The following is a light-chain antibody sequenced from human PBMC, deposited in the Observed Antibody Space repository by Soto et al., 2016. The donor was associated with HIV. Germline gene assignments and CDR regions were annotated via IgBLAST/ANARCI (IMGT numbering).Light chain of an antibody. Sequence: SYELTQSPSVSVSPGQTASITCSGDKLGDRYACWYQQKPGQFPVLVIYQDEKRPSGIPERFSGSNSGNTATLTIGGTQAMDEADYYCQAWDSSTVVFGGGTKLTVL. J-gene: IGLJ2*01. V-gene: IGLV3-1*01. CDR1: KLGDRY. CDR3: QAWDSSTVV. CDR2: QDE.